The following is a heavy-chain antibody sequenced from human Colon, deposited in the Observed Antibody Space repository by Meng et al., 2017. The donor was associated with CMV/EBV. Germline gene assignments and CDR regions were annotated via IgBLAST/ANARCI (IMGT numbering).Heavy chain of an antibody. Sequence: LSLTCAASGFTFSSYSMNWVRQAPGKGLEWVSSISSSSSYIYYADSVRGRFTISRDNAKNSLYLQMNSLRAEDTAVYYCARDMGWPFTGGDYWGQGTLVTVSS. V-gene: IGHV3-21*01. D-gene: IGHD3-16*01. CDR3: ARDMGWPFTGGDY. CDR2: ISSSSSYI. CDR1: GFTFSSYS. J-gene: IGHJ4*02.